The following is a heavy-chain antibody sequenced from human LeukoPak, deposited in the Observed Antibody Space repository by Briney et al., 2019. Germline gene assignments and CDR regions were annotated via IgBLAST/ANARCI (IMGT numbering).Heavy chain of an antibody. J-gene: IGHJ4*02. CDR3: ARYSGSYYFDY. D-gene: IGHD1-26*01. CDR2: IYTTGCT. Sequence: PSETLSLTCTVSGGSISSYYWSWIRQPAGKGLEWIGRIYTTGCTNYNPSLKSRVTMSVDTSKDQFSLKLSSVTAADSAVYYCARYSGSYYFDYWGQGTLVTVSS. V-gene: IGHV4-4*07. CDR1: GGSISSYY.